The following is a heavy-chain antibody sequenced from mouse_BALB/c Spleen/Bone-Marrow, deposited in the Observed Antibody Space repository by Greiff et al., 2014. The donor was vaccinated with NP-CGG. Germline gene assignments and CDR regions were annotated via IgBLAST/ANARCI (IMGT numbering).Heavy chain of an antibody. CDR3: ARDENYDIYWYFDV. J-gene: IGHJ1*01. D-gene: IGHD1-1*01. V-gene: IGHV7-3*02. CDR1: GFTFTDYY. Sequence: EVKVEESGGGLVQPGGSLRLSCATSGFTFTDYYMSWVRQTPGKALEWLGFIRNEANGYTTDYSVSVKGRFTISRDNSQSILYLQMNTLRAEDSTTYYCARDENYDIYWYFDVWGAGTTVTVSS. CDR2: IRNEANGYTT.